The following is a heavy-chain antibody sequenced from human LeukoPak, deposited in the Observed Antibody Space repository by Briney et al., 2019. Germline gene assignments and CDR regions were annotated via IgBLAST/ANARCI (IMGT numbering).Heavy chain of an antibody. V-gene: IGHV1-46*01. CDR2: INPSGGST. D-gene: IGHD6-25*01. J-gene: IGHJ6*02. CDR3: AGSSVPLIDYYYGMDV. Sequence: ASVKVSCKASGYTFTSYYMHWVRQAPGQGLEWMGLINPSGGSTSYAQKFQGRVTMTRDTSTSTVYMELSSLRSEDTAVYYCAGSSVPLIDYYYGMDVWGRGTTVTVSS. CDR1: GYTFTSYY.